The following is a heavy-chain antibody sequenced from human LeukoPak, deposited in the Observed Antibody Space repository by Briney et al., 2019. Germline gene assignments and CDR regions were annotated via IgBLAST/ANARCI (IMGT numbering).Heavy chain of an antibody. V-gene: IGHV3-20*04. CDR1: GLTFRNYG. D-gene: IGHD4-11*01. CDR2: INWNGGST. Sequence: PGGSLRLSCAASGLTFRNYGMHWVRQAPGKGLEWVSGINWNGGSTGYADSVKGRFTISRDNAKNSLYLQMNSLRAGDTALYYCARVDSNLALYYYYYMDVWGKGTTVTVSS. J-gene: IGHJ6*03. CDR3: ARVDSNLALYYYYYMDV.